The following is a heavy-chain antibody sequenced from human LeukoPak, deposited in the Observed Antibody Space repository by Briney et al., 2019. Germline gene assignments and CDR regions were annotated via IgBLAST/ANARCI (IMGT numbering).Heavy chain of an antibody. J-gene: IGHJ4*02. CDR1: GGSFSGYY. CDR3: ASHDYSDTQNLYYFDY. Sequence: SETLSLTCAVYGGSFSGYYWSWIRQPPGKGLEWIGEINHSGSTNYNPSLKSRVTISVDTSKNQFSLKLSSVTAADTAVYYCASHDYSDTQNLYYFDYWGQGTLVTVSS. CDR2: INHSGST. V-gene: IGHV4-34*01. D-gene: IGHD4-11*01.